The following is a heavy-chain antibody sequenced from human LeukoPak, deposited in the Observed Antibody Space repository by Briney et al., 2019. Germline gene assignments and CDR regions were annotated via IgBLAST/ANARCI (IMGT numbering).Heavy chain of an antibody. CDR1: GGSIGSGTYY. J-gene: IGHJ4*02. CDR3: ASQRATAMGYFDY. CDR2: IYHSGAT. V-gene: IGHV4-31*03. Sequence: SQTLSLTCTVSGGSIGSGTYYWSWIRQHPGKGLEWIGYIYHSGATYYNPSFKSRVTISADMSKNQFSLNLSSVTAADTAVYYCASQRATAMGYFDYWGQGILVTVSS. D-gene: IGHD5-18*01.